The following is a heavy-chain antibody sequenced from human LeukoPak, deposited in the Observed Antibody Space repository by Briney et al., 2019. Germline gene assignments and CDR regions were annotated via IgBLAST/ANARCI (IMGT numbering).Heavy chain of an antibody. J-gene: IGHJ4*02. CDR1: GGSLSSSHYS. CDR2: IYSGGSA. Sequence: SETLSLTCTVSGGSLSSSHYSWGWIRQPPGKGLEWIGSIYSGGSAYYNPSLKSRVTISVDTSKNQFSLKLSSATAADTAVYYCARLRVSVTTTSDFDYWGQGTLVTVSS. CDR3: ARLRVSVTTTSDFDY. D-gene: IGHD5-12*01. V-gene: IGHV4-39*01.